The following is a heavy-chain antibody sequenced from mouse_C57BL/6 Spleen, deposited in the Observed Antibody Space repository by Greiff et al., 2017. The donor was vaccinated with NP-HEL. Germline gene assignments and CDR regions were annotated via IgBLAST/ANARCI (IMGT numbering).Heavy chain of an antibody. CDR1: GYAFSSSW. V-gene: IGHV1-82*01. CDR3: ARKNYSNYSGAMDY. J-gene: IGHJ4*01. Sequence: VQLQQSGPELVKPGASVKISCKASGYAFSSSWMNWVKQRPGKGLEWIGRIYPGDGDTNYNGKFKGKAKLTADKSSSTAYMQLSSLTSEDSAVYFCARKNYSNYSGAMDYWGQGTSVTVSS. CDR2: IYPGDGDT. D-gene: IGHD2-5*01.